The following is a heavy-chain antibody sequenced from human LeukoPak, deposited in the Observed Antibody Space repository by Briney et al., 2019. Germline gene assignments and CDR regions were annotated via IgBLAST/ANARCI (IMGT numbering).Heavy chain of an antibody. J-gene: IGHJ4*02. CDR3: ARGYYYGL. Sequence: GGSLRLSCVASGFTFSSHWMHWVRQAPGKGLVWVSRIKSDGSSTSYADSVKGRFTTSRDNAKNTLYLQMNSLRAEDTAVYYCARGYYYGLWGQGTLVTVSS. V-gene: IGHV3-74*01. D-gene: IGHD3-10*01. CDR1: GFTFSSHW. CDR2: IKSDGSST.